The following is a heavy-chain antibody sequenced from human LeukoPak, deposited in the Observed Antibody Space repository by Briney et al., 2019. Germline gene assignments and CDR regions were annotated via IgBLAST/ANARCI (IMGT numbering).Heavy chain of an antibody. CDR2: IYYSGST. Sequence: PSETLSLTCTVSGGSISSYYWSWIRQPPGKGLEWIGYIYYSGSTNYNPSLKSRVTISVDTSKNQFSLKLSSVTAADTAVYYCARLSCSSTSCYRTSRVDYYYYGMDVWGQGTTVTVSS. D-gene: IGHD2-2*01. CDR3: ARLSCSSTSCYRTSRVDYYYYGMDV. J-gene: IGHJ6*02. CDR1: GGSISSYY. V-gene: IGHV4-59*01.